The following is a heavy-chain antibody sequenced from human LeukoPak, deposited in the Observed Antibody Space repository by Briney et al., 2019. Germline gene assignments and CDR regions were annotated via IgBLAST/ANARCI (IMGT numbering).Heavy chain of an antibody. V-gene: IGHV4-34*01. CDR3: ARGKGPSSGFAY. CDR2: INHSGST. D-gene: IGHD6-19*01. J-gene: IGHJ4*02. CDR1: GGSFSGYY. Sequence: SETLSLTCAVYGGSFSGYYWSWIRQPPGKGLEWIGEINHSGSTNYNPSLKSRVTISVDTSKNQFSLKLSSVTAADTAVYYCARGKGPSSGFAYWGQGTLVTVSS.